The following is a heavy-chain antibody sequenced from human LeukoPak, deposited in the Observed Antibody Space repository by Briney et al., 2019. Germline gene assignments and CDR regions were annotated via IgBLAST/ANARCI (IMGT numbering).Heavy chain of an antibody. CDR1: GFSFATYW. V-gene: IGHV3-7*01. D-gene: IGHD5-18*01. CDR3: ARHLSGVTGYTYGRGIDY. J-gene: IGHJ4*02. Sequence: GESQRLSCAASGFSFATYWMSWVRQAPGKGLEWVASIQQDGTEKYYVDSVKGRFTISRDNAKKSLYLQLNSLRAEDMAVYYCARHLSGVTGYTYGRGIDYWGQGTLVTVSS. CDR2: IQQDGTEK.